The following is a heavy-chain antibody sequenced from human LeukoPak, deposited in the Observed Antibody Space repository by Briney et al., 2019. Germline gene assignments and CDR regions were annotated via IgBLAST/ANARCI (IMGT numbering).Heavy chain of an antibody. CDR2: INTGGSTT. CDR3: AKIPGIVVVPAAMGWFDP. J-gene: IGHJ5*02. Sequence: GGSLRLSCAASGFTFSSYWMHWVRQAPGKGLVWVSRINTGGSTTDYADSVKGRFTISGDNAKNTLYLQMNSLRAEDTAVYYCAKIPGIVVVPAAMGWFDPWGQGTLVTVSS. CDR1: GFTFSSYW. D-gene: IGHD2-2*01. V-gene: IGHV3-74*01.